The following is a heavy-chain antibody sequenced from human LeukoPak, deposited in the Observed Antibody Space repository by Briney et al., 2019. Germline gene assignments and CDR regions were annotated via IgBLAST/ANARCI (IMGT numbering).Heavy chain of an antibody. V-gene: IGHV1-46*01. J-gene: IGHJ3*02. CDR3: ARTLRPNAFDI. CDR1: GYTFTSYY. Sequence: GASVKVSCKASGYTFTSYYMHWVRQAPGQGLEWMGIINPSGGSTSYAQKFQGRVTMTRDASTSTVYMELSSLRPEDTAVYYCARTLRPNAFDIWGQGTMVTVSS. CDR2: INPSGGST. D-gene: IGHD4-17*01.